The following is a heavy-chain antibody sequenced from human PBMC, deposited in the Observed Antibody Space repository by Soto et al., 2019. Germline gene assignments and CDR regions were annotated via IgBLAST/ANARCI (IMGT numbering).Heavy chain of an antibody. CDR1: ADSSSFSNDY. V-gene: IGHV4-39*01. Sequence: SETLSLTCTVSADSSSFSNDYWGWIRQPPGKGLQWIGSSSYNGGTFYNPSLKGRVAMSVDASKKLCSLQVTAVTAADTAVYYCVRHRIEVVWRGFDSWGQGSPVTVSS. D-gene: IGHD1-1*01. CDR2: SSYNGGT. J-gene: IGHJ4*02. CDR3: VRHRIEVVWRGFDS.